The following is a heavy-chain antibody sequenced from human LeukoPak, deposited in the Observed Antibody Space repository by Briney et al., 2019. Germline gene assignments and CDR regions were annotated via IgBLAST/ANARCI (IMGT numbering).Heavy chain of an antibody. D-gene: IGHD3-22*01. J-gene: IGHJ4*02. V-gene: IGHV3-9*01. CDR2: ISWHSENI. Sequence: PGGSLRLSCAASGFTFAGSAMHWVRQSPGKGLEWVSSISWHSENIDYADSVKGRFTISRDNAKNSLYLQMNSLRAEDTALYYCAKDNGYYDSSGYSGGIDYWGQGTLVTVSS. CDR1: GFTFAGSA. CDR3: AKDNGYYDSSGYSGGIDY.